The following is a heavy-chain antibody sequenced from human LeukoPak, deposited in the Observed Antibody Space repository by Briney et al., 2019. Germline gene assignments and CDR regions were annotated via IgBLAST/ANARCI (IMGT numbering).Heavy chain of an antibody. CDR2: INHSGST. CDR1: GGSFSGYY. J-gene: IGHJ5*02. Sequence: PSETLSLTCAVYGGSFSGYYWSWIRQPPGKGLEWIGEINHSGSTNYNPSLKSRVTISVDTSKNQFSLKLSSVTAADTAVYYCARMTMVRGLSVNWFDPWGQGTLVTVSS. V-gene: IGHV4-34*01. D-gene: IGHD3-10*01. CDR3: ARMTMVRGLSVNWFDP.